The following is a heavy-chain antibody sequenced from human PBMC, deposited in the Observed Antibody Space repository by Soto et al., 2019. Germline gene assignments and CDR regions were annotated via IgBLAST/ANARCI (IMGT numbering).Heavy chain of an antibody. Sequence: PGGSLRLSCAASGFTFSDYYMSWIRQAPGKGLEWVSYISSRSSTIFYADSVKGRFTISRDNVKNSLYLQMNSLRAEDTAVYYCASGTNRACFVYRGQGIPVTVSS. CDR3: ASGTNRACFVY. CDR2: ISSRSSTI. V-gene: IGHV3-11*01. J-gene: IGHJ4*02. D-gene: IGHD2-8*01. CDR1: GFTFSDYY.